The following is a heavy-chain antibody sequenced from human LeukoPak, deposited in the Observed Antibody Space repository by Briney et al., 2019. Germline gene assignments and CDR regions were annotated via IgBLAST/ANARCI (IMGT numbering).Heavy chain of an antibody. CDR3: ARGTREAFDI. CDR2: IYTSGST. D-gene: IGHD1-26*01. Sequence: SETLSLTCTVSGGSISSGSYYWSWIRQPAGEGLEWIGRIYTSGSTNYNPSLKSRVTISLDTSKNQFSLKLSSVTAADTAVYYCARGTREAFDIWGQGTMVTVSS. V-gene: IGHV4-61*02. CDR1: GGSISSGSYY. J-gene: IGHJ3*02.